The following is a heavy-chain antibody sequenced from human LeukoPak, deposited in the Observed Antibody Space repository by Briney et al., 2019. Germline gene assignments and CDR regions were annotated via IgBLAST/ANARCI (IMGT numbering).Heavy chain of an antibody. CDR3: AKEKSVAGTEFDY. J-gene: IGHJ4*02. D-gene: IGHD6-19*01. Sequence: GGSLRLSCAASGFTFSTYWMSWVRQAPGKGLEWVSAITDSGGSTYYVDSVKGRFTISRDNSKNTLYLQMSSLRAEDTAVYYCAKEKSVAGTEFDYWGQGTLVTVSS. V-gene: IGHV3-23*01. CDR1: GFTFSTYW. CDR2: ITDSGGST.